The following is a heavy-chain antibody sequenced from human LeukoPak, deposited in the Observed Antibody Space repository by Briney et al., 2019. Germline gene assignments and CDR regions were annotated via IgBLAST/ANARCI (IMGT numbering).Heavy chain of an antibody. D-gene: IGHD1-26*01. CDR2: IIPILGIA. V-gene: IGHV1-69*04. CDR3: ARDYSGSYYSFDY. J-gene: IGHJ4*02. Sequence: ASVKLSCKASGGTFSSYAISWVRQAPGQGLEWMGRIIPILGIANYAQKFQGRVTITADKSTSTAYMELSSLRSEDTAVYYCARDYSGSYYSFDYWGQGTLVTVSS. CDR1: GGTFSSYA.